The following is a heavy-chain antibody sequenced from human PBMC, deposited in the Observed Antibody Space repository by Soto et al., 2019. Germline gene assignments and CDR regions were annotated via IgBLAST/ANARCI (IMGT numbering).Heavy chain of an antibody. Sequence: EVQLLESGGGFVQPGGSLRLSCAASGFTFSSYGMSWVRQAPGKGLEWVSSINNSGSRTYHADSVKGRFTISRDHSKNTLYLQMNSLRAEDTAVYYCAKARTDQSGTYFPFDYWGQGTLVTVSS. V-gene: IGHV3-23*01. CDR1: GFTFSSYG. D-gene: IGHD1-26*01. CDR2: INNSGSRT. J-gene: IGHJ4*02. CDR3: AKARTDQSGTYFPFDY.